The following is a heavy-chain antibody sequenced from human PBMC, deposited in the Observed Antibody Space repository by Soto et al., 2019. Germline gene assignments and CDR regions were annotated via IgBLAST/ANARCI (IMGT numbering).Heavy chain of an antibody. D-gene: IGHD6-13*01. CDR2: ISSSSSTI. Sequence: GGSLRLSCAASGFTFSSYSMNWVRQAPGKGLEWVSYISSSSSTIYYADSVKGRFTISRDNAKNSLYLQMNSLRAEDTAVYYCARDSSPNSGIFDYWGQGTLVTVSS. CDR3: ARDSSPNSGIFDY. J-gene: IGHJ4*02. V-gene: IGHV3-48*01. CDR1: GFTFSSYS.